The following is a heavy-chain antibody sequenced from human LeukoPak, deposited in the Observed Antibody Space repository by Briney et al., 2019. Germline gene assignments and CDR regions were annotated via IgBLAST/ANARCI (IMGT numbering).Heavy chain of an antibody. V-gene: IGHV4-34*01. Sequence: SETLSLTCGVYGGSFSGYYWSWIRQPPGKGLEWIGEINPRGSTNYNPSLKSRVTLSADTSKNQFSLTLNSVTAADTAVYYCARRRLGYYFDYWGQGTLVTVSS. CDR2: INPRGST. CDR1: GGSFSGYY. J-gene: IGHJ4*02. CDR3: ARRRLGYYFDY. D-gene: IGHD5-24*01.